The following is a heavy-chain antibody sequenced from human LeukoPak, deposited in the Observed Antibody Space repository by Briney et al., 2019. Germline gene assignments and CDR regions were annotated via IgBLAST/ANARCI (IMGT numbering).Heavy chain of an antibody. V-gene: IGHV3-64D*06. Sequence: EGSLRLSCSASGFTFSTFAVHWVRQAPGKGLEYVSAISPNGDTTYYADSVKGRFTISRDNSKNTLYLQMSSLRAEDTAVYFCVRPSSGWYDYWGQGTLVTISS. CDR3: VRPSSGWYDY. D-gene: IGHD6-19*01. CDR1: GFTFSTFA. J-gene: IGHJ4*02. CDR2: ISPNGDTT.